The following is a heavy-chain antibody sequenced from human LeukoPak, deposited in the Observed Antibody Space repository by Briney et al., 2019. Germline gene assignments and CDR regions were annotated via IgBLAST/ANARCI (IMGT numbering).Heavy chain of an antibody. CDR3: ARGPFLYYDFWSPPASRNWFDP. Sequence: SETLSLTCAVYGGSFSGYYWSWIRQPPGKGLEWIGEINHSGSTNYNPSLKSRVTISVDTSKNQFSLKLSSVTAADTAVYYCARGPFLYYDFWSPPASRNWFDPWGQGTLVTVSS. V-gene: IGHV4-34*01. CDR1: GGSFSGYY. J-gene: IGHJ5*02. D-gene: IGHD3-3*01. CDR2: INHSGST.